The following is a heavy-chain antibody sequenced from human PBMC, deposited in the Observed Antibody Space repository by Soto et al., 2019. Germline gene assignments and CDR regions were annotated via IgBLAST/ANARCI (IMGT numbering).Heavy chain of an antibody. V-gene: IGHV3-23*01. CDR3: AKWAGTYGDYASYFHY. Sequence: EVQLLESGGGLVQPGGYLRLSCAASGFSFSSYGMSWVRQAPGKGPEWVATILAVDGITDYADAVRGRFTSSRDNSKNMLQLQMNGLRAEDTAVYYCAKWAGTYGDYASYFHYWGQGTLVTVSS. CDR2: ILAVDGIT. D-gene: IGHD4-17*01. CDR1: GFSFSSYG. J-gene: IGHJ1*01.